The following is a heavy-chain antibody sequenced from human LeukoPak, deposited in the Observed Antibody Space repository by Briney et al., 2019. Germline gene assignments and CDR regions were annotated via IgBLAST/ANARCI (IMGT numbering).Heavy chain of an antibody. CDR3: ARDPPDY. V-gene: IGHV3-7*01. CDR1: GFTFSSYW. Sequence: GGSLRLSCAAPGFTFSSYWMSWVRQAPGKGLEWVANIKRDGSEKYYVDSVKGRFTISRDNAKNSLYLQMNSLRAEDTAVYYCARDPPDYWGQGTLVTVSS. CDR2: IKRDGSEK. J-gene: IGHJ4*02.